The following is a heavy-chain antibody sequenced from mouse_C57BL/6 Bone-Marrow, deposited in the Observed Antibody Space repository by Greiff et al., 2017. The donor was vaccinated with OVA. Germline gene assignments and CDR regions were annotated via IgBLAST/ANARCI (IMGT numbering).Heavy chain of an antibody. D-gene: IGHD1-1*01. J-gene: IGHJ2*01. CDR2: IWWDDDK. V-gene: IGHV8-8*01. CDR3: ARIATYYYGSSSAFDY. CDR1: GFSLSTFGMG. Sequence: QVTLKESGPGILQPSQTLSLTCSFSGFSLSTFGMGVGWIRQPSGKGLEWLAHIWWDDDKYYNPALQSRLTISKDTSKNQVFLKIANVDTADTATYYCARIATYYYGSSSAFDYWGQGTTLTVSS.